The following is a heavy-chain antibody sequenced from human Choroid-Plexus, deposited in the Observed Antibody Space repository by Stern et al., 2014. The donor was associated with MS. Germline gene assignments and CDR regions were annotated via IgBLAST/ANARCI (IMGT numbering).Heavy chain of an antibody. D-gene: IGHD2/OR15-2a*01. V-gene: IGHV3-30*18. J-gene: IGHJ5*02. Sequence: VQLVESGGGVDQPGSSLKVSCEASGFTFGSCAINWVRQAPGKGLEWMAGVSYDGSNKYYADSVKGRFAISTDNSQNTLYMQMSSLRPEDTAVYYCAKDRQYLTYFFDHWGQGSLVTVSS. CDR1: GFTFGSCA. CDR2: VSYDGSNK. CDR3: AKDRQYLTYFFDH.